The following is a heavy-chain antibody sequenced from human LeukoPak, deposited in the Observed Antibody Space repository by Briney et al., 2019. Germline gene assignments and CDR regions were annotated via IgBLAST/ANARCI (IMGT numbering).Heavy chain of an antibody. J-gene: IGHJ4*02. CDR1: GFAFNSYW. D-gene: IGHD1-26*01. V-gene: IGHV3-74*01. CDR2: INSDGSST. CDR3: ARDEGATEFDY. Sequence: GGSLRLSCAASGFAFNSYWMHWVRQAPGKGLVWVSRINSDGSSTSYADSVKGRFTISRDNAKNTLYLQMNSLRAEDTAVYYCARDEGATEFDYWGQGTLVTVSS.